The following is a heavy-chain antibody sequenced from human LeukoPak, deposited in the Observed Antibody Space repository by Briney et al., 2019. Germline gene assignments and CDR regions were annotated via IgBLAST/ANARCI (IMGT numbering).Heavy chain of an antibody. J-gene: IGHJ4*02. V-gene: IGHV3-23*01. Sequence: GGSLRLSCAASGFTFSSYAMSWVRQAPGRGLEWVSAISGSGGSTYYADSVKGRFTISRDNSKNTLYLQMNSLRAEDTAVYYCAKDLERGVIVVALDYWGQGALVTVSS. CDR2: ISGSGGST. CDR3: AKDLERGVIVVALDY. D-gene: IGHD3-22*01. CDR1: GFTFSSYA.